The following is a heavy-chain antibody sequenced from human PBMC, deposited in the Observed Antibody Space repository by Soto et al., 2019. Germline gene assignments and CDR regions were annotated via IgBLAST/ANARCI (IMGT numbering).Heavy chain of an antibody. CDR3: ARDPWIYYGSGSHGPYFDY. D-gene: IGHD3-10*01. CDR1: GYTFTSYG. Sequence: ASVKVSCKASGYTFTSYGISWVRQAPGQGLEWMGWISAYNGNTNYAQKLQGRVTMTTDTSTSTAYMELRSLRSDDTAVYYCARDPWIYYGSGSHGPYFDYWGQGTLVTVSS. J-gene: IGHJ4*02. V-gene: IGHV1-18*01. CDR2: ISAYNGNT.